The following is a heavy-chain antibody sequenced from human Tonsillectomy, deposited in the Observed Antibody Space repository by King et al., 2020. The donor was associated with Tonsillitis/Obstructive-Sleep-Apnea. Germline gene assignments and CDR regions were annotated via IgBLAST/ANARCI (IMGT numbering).Heavy chain of an antibody. V-gene: IGHV5-51*01. Sequence: QLVQSGAEVKKPGESLKISCKGSGYSFTSYWIGWVRQMPGKGLEWMGIIYPGDSDTRYSPSFQAQVTISADKSISTAYLQWNSLKPSDTAIYYCALQYNNLNYADHYHWLDPWGQGTLVTVSS. CDR2: IYPGDSDT. D-gene: IGHD1-7*01. CDR3: ALQYNNLNYADHYHWLDP. CDR1: GYSFTSYW. J-gene: IGHJ5*02.